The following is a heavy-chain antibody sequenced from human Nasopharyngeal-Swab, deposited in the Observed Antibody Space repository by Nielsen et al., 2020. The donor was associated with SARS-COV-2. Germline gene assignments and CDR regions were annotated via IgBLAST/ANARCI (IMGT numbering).Heavy chain of an antibody. CDR1: GFSFSNHG. CDR3: AKDRVVLLRPYYYYGMDV. V-gene: IGHV3-23*01. D-gene: IGHD2-21*01. CDR2: ISISGNKL. J-gene: IGHJ6*02. Sequence: GGSLRLSCAASGFSFSNHGMSWVRQAPGKGLEWVSAISISGNKLYYADSVRDRFTISRDNSKNTLYLQMNSLRAEDTAVYYCAKDRVVLLRPYYYYGMDVWGQGTTVTVSS.